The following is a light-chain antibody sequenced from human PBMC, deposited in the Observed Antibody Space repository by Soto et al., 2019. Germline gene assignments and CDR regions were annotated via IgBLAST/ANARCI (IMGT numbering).Light chain of an antibody. Sequence: EIVMTQSPATLSVSPGERATLSCRASQSVSSNLAWYQQKPGQAPSLLLYGASTRATGIPARFRGSGSGTEFTLTISSLQSEDFAVYYCHQYNNWPRTCGQGTKLEI. CDR1: QSVSSN. V-gene: IGKV3-15*01. CDR3: HQYNNWPRT. J-gene: IGKJ2*02. CDR2: GAS.